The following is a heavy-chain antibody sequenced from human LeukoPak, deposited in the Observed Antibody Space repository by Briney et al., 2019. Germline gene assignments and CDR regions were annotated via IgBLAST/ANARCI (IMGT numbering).Heavy chain of an antibody. CDR2: INPNSGGT. CDR3: ARDRTMVRGEVPNWFDP. Sequence: ASVKVSCKASGYTFTGYYLHWVRQAPGQGLEWMGRINPNSGGTSYAQTFQGRVTVTRDTSISTAYMELSRLRSDDTAVYYCARDRTMVRGEVPNWFDPWGQGTLVTVSS. V-gene: IGHV1-2*06. CDR1: GYTFTGYY. J-gene: IGHJ5*02. D-gene: IGHD3-10*01.